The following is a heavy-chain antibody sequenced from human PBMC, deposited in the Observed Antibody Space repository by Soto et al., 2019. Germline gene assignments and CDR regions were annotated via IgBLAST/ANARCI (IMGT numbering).Heavy chain of an antibody. CDR2: IDSSGTT. V-gene: IGHV4-31*03. CDR3: ARSPPRGTDI. CDR1: GGYIRSGGYY. D-gene: IGHD2-21*02. J-gene: IGHJ4*02. Sequence: QGQLQESGPGVVKPSQTLSLTCTVSGGYIRSGGYYWTWIRQRPGGGLEWLAYIDSSGTTFYNSSLGSRVIISVDTSKNEFYLKLTSVTPADTAVHFCARSPPRGTDIWGQGTLITVSP.